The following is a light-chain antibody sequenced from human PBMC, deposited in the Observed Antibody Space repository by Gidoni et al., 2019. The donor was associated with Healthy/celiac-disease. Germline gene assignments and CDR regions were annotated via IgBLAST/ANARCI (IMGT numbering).Light chain of an antibody. J-gene: IGKJ1*01. CDR3: QQRSNWLT. V-gene: IGKV3-11*01. CDR1: QSVSSY. CDR2: DAY. Sequence: PAAVSLSPGERATLACKASQSVSSYLAWYQQKPGQAPRLLIYDAYNRATGIPARFSGSGSGTDFTLTISSLETEDFAGYYCQQRSNWLTFGQGTKVEIK.